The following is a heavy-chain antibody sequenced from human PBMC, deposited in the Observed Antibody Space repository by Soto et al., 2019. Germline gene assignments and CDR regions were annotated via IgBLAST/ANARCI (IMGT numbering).Heavy chain of an antibody. V-gene: IGHV2-70*12. CDR2: IDWADDK. J-gene: IGHJ6*02. CDR3: AHIPYGSGTYYNSNFYYYAMDV. Sequence: GSGPTLVNPTQALTLTCTFCEFSISDIGVCVSWIRQPPGKALEWLALIDWADDKFYSPSLRSRLTISKDTSKNQVVLTMTNMDPLDTATYYCAHIPYGSGTYYNSNFYYYAMDVWGQGTTVTVSS. CDR1: EFSISDIGVC. D-gene: IGHD3-10*01.